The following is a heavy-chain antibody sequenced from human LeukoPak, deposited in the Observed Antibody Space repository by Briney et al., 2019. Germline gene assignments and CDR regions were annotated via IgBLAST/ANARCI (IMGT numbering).Heavy chain of an antibody. CDR2: IDYSGST. J-gene: IGHJ4*02. D-gene: IGHD2-15*01. V-gene: IGHV4-59*01. Sequence: NSSETLSLTCTVPGGSISRYYWSWIRRPPGKGLEWISYIDYSGSTNYNPSLKSRVTISVDTSKNQFSLKLSSVTAADTAVYYCARALGYCSGGSCYRYYFDYWGQGTLVTVSS. CDR3: ARALGYCSGGSCYRYYFDY. CDR1: GGSISRYY.